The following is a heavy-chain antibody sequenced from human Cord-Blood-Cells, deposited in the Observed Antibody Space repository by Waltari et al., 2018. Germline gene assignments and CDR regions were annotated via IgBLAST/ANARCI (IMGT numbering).Heavy chain of an antibody. Sequence: QVTLKESGPALVKPTQTLTLTCTFSGFSLSTSGMRVSWIRQPPGKALEWLARIDWDDDKFYSTSLKTRLTISKDTSKNQVVLTMTNMDPVDTATYYCARLARTGAFDIWGQGTMVTVSS. CDR1: GFSLSTSGMR. CDR2: IDWDDDK. V-gene: IGHV2-70*04. CDR3: ARLARTGAFDI. J-gene: IGHJ3*02. D-gene: IGHD6-6*01.